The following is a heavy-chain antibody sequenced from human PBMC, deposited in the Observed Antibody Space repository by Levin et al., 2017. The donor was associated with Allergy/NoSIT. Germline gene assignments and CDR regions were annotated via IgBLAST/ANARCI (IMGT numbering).Heavy chain of an antibody. CDR1: GFTFSSYW. CDR3: ALSPYSSPPRGY. D-gene: IGHD6-13*01. J-gene: IGHJ4*02. V-gene: IGHV3-74*01. Sequence: GGSLRLSCAASGFTFSSYWMHWVRQAPGKGLVWVSRINSDGSSTSYADSVKGRFTISRDNAKNTLYLQMNSLRAEDTAVYYCALSPYSSPPRGYWGQGTLVTVSS. CDR2: INSDGSST.